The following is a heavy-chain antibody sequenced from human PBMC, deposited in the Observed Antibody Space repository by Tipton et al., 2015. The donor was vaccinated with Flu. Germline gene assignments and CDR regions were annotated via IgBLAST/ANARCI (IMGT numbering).Heavy chain of an antibody. CDR1: GGSISSGGYY. J-gene: IGHJ6*02. CDR2: IYYSGST. CDR3: ARDLYDSRGGGYGMDV. Sequence: TLSLTCTVSGGSISSGGYYWSWIRQHPGKGLEWIGYIYYSGSTYYNPSLKSRVTISVDTSKNQFSLKLSSVTAADTAVYYCARDLYDSRGGGYGMDVWGQGTTVTVSS. D-gene: IGHD3-22*01. V-gene: IGHV4-31*03.